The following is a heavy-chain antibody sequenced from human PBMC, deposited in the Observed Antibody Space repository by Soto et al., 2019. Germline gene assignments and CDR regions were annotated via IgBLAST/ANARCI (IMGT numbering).Heavy chain of an antibody. D-gene: IGHD3-22*01. CDR2: IYYSGST. CDR1: GGSISSYY. V-gene: IGHV4-59*08. CDR3: ARHLGYDSSGYYRNWFDP. Sequence: QVQLQESGPGLVKPSETLSLTCTVSGGSISSYYWSWIRQSPGKGLEWIGYIYYSGSTNYNPSLKSRVTISVDTSKNQFSLKLSSVTAADTAVYYCARHLGYDSSGYYRNWFDPWGQGTLVTVSS. J-gene: IGHJ5*02.